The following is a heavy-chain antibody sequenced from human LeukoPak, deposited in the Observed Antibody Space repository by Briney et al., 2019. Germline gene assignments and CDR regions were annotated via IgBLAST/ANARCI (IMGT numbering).Heavy chain of an antibody. CDR2: IWYDGSNK. Sequence: TGRSLRLSCAASGFTFSSYGMHWVRQAPGKGLEWVAVIWYDGSNKYYADSVKGRFTISRDNSKNTLYLQMNSLRAEDTALYYCASNIVTPGKSCFDPWGQGTLVTVSS. V-gene: IGHV3-33*01. D-gene: IGHD5-12*01. CDR3: ASNIVTPGKSCFDP. J-gene: IGHJ5*02. CDR1: GFTFSSYG.